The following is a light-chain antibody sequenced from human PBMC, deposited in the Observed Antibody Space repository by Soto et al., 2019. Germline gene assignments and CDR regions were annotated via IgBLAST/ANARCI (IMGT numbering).Light chain of an antibody. Sequence: DIQMTQSPSSLSESVLDRVTITCLASQSISSYLNWYQQKPGKAPKLLIYAASSLQSGVPSRFSGSGSGTDFTLTISSLQPEDFATYYCQQSYSTPITFGQGTRLEMK. CDR1: QSISSY. J-gene: IGKJ5*01. V-gene: IGKV1-39*01. CDR2: AAS. CDR3: QQSYSTPIT.